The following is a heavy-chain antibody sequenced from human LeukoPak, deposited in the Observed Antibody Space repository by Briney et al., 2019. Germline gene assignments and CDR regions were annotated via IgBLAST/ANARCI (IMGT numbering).Heavy chain of an antibody. D-gene: IGHD3-3*01. Sequence: PGGSLRLSCGSSGFTFSSYGMHWVRQAPGKGLEWVAFIRYDGSNKYYADSVKGRFTISRDNSKNTLYLQMNSLRAEDTAVYYCANGRITIWASTGDAFDIWGQGTMVTVSS. CDR2: IRYDGSNK. V-gene: IGHV3-30*02. CDR1: GFTFSSYG. J-gene: IGHJ3*02. CDR3: ANGRITIWASTGDAFDI.